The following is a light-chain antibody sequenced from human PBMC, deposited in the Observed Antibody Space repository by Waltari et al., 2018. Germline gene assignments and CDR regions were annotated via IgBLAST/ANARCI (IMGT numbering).Light chain of an antibody. CDR1: NSNIGGNS. CDR2: NDN. CDR3: AVWDDSLGGV. Sequence: QSVLTQPPSVSGTPGQRVTISCSGSNSNIGGNSVNWYQQLPGKAPKLLIYNDNQGRAGVPDRFSAAKSGTSASLAITGLQSEDEADYYCAVWDDSLGGVFGGGTKLTVL. J-gene: IGLJ3*02. V-gene: IGLV1-44*01.